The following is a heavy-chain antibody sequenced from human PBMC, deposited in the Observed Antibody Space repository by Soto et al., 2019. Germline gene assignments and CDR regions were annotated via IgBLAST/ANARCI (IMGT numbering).Heavy chain of an antibody. J-gene: IGHJ6*02. CDR3: ARDPHVAAAASPYYYYGMDV. CDR1: GFTFSSYS. Sequence: GSLRLSCAASGFTFSSYSMNWVRQAPGKGLEWVSYISSSSSTIYYADSVKGRFTISRDNAKNSLYLQMNSLRDEDTAVYYCARDPHVAAAASPYYYYGMDVWGQGTTVTVSS. V-gene: IGHV3-48*02. CDR2: ISSSSSTI. D-gene: IGHD6-13*01.